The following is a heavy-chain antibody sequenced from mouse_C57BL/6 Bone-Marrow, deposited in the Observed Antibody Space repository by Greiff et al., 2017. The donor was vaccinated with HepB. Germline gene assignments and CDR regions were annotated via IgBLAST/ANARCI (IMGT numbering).Heavy chain of an antibody. CDR3: ARTAQAFDY. J-gene: IGHJ2*01. CDR1: GFTFSDYY. CDR2: INYDGSST. D-gene: IGHD3-2*02. V-gene: IGHV5-16*01. Sequence: EVKVVESEGGLVQPGSSMKLSCTASGFTFSDYYMAWVRQVPEKGLEWVANINYDGSSTYYLDSLKSRFIISRDNAKNILYLQMSSLKSEDTATYYCARTAQAFDYWGQGTTLTVSS.